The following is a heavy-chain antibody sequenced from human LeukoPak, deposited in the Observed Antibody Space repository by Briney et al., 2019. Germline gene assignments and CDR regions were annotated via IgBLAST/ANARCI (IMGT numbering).Heavy chain of an antibody. CDR3: ARLSRGAVADY. Sequence: SETLSLTCTVSGGSISSYYWSWIRQPAGKGLQWIGRIYTSGSTNYNPSLKSRVTLSVDTSKNQLSLKVGSVTAADTAVYYCARLSRGAVADYWGQGTLVTVSS. CDR2: IYTSGST. D-gene: IGHD6-19*01. CDR1: GGSISSYY. J-gene: IGHJ4*02. V-gene: IGHV4-4*07.